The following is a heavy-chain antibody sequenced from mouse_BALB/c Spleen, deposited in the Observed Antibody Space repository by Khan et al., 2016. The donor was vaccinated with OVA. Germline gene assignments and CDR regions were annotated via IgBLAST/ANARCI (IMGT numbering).Heavy chain of an antibody. V-gene: IGHV1-37*01. Sequence: VQLQQSGPDLVKPGASMKISCKASGYSFTAYIMNWVRRSHGKNLEWIGLINPNNGDTTYNQKFKGQATLTVDKSSSTAYMELLSLTSEDSAVFYCTRSGYGGFAYWGQGTLVTVSA. CDR2: INPNNGDT. CDR1: GYSFTAYI. D-gene: IGHD3-1*01. J-gene: IGHJ3*01. CDR3: TRSGYGGFAY.